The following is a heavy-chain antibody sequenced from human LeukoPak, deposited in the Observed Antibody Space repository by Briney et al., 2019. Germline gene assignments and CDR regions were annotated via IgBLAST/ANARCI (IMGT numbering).Heavy chain of an antibody. Sequence: ASVKVSCKASGYTFTSYGISWVRQAPGQGLEWMGGFDPEDGETIYAQKFQGRVTMTEDTSTDTAYMELSSLRPEDTAVYYCATGGAYCGGDCYSFDYWGQGTLVTVSS. CDR1: GYTFTSYG. D-gene: IGHD2-21*02. V-gene: IGHV1-24*01. J-gene: IGHJ4*02. CDR2: FDPEDGET. CDR3: ATGGAYCGGDCYSFDY.